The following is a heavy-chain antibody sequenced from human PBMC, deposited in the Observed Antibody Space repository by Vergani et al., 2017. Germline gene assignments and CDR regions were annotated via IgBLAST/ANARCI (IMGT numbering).Heavy chain of an antibody. CDR2: IDHTGRP. CDR1: GGSFTSYH. CDR3: ARVNAETNGQLYYYYYMGV. J-gene: IGHJ6*03. V-gene: IGHV4-34*01. Sequence: QVQLQQWGGGLLKPSETLSLTCVVNGGSFTSYHWTWIRQSPGEGLGGLEDIDHTGRPGYNPSRKSRLTMSVDKSRNQFARTLNSVTATATAIYFCARVNAETNGQLYYYYYMGVWGQGAAVTVS. D-gene: IGHD2-8*01.